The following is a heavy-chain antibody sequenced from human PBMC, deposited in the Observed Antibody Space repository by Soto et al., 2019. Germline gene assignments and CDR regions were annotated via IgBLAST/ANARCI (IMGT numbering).Heavy chain of an antibody. CDR1: LYTFTIYA. J-gene: IGHJ6*01. CDR2: INAGNGNT. V-gene: IGHV1-3*01. D-gene: IGHD4-4*01. Sequence: ASVXVSFKSSLYTFTIYAMHLLLQAPGQRLEWMGWINAGNGNTKYSKKFQGRVTITRDKSASTAYMELRSLRSEDTAVYYCERGFTEDGMEVWGQGTTV. CDR3: ERGFTEDGMEV.